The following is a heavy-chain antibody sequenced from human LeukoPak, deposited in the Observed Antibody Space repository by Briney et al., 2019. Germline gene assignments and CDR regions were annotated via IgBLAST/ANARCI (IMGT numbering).Heavy chain of an antibody. CDR1: GGSISSYY. J-gene: IGHJ6*02. Sequence: PSETLSLTCTVSGGSISSYYWSWIRQPAGTGLEWIGRICTSGSTNYNPSLKSRVTMSVDTSKNQFSLKLSSVTAADTAVYYCARAGLWFGELSFYYYYGMDVWGQGTTVTVSS. D-gene: IGHD3-10*01. CDR2: ICTSGST. CDR3: ARAGLWFGELSFYYYYGMDV. V-gene: IGHV4-4*07.